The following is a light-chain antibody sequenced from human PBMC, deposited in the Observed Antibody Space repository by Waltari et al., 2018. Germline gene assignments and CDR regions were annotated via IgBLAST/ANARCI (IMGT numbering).Light chain of an antibody. CDR3: SSFTSSNTAV. J-gene: IGLJ1*01. CDR1: SSDVGGYNY. Sequence: QSALTQPASVSGSPGQSITISCTGTSSDVGGYNYVSWYQHHPGKAPKLMIYDVSNRPSGVANRFSASKSGNTASLTISGLQAEDEADYYCSSFTSSNTAVFGTGTKVTVL. V-gene: IGLV2-14*03. CDR2: DVS.